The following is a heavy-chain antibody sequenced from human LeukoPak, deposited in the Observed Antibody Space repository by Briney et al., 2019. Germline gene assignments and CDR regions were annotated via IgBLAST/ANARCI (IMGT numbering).Heavy chain of an antibody. CDR1: GFTFDDYA. V-gene: IGHV3-43*02. Sequence: GGSLRLXCAASGFTFDDYAMHWVRQAPGKGLEWVSLISGDGCSTYYADSVKGRFTISRDNSKNSLYLQMNSLRTEDTALYYCAKDITSSWYIASGAFDIWGQGTMVTVSS. D-gene: IGHD6-13*01. CDR2: ISGDGCST. CDR3: AKDITSSWYIASGAFDI. J-gene: IGHJ3*02.